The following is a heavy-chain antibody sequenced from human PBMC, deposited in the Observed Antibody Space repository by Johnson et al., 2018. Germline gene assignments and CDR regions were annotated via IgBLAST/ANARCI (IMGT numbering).Heavy chain of an antibody. J-gene: IGHJ3*02. Sequence: QPGGSLRLSCAASGFSFSNYAMSWVRQAPGKGLEWVSAISGSGGSTYYADSVKGRFTISRDNSRNTLYLRMNSLKTEDTAVYYCGPYMVAYDAFDIWGQGTMVTVSS. CDR3: GPYMVAYDAFDI. V-gene: IGHV3-23*01. D-gene: IGHD5-12*01. CDR1: GFSFSNYA. CDR2: ISGSGGST.